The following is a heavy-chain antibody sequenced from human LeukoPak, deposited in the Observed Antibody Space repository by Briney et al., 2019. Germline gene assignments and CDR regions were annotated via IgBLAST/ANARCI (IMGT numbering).Heavy chain of an antibody. V-gene: IGHV1-69*13. Sequence: SVTVSCKASGGIFSRYAISWVRQAPGQGLEWVGGIIPIFETANYAQKFQGRVTITANESTSTAYMELSSLRSEDTAVYYCARSPVSRSYYYCGMDVWGQGTTVTVSS. CDR3: ARSPVSRSYYYCGMDV. D-gene: IGHD5/OR15-5a*01. J-gene: IGHJ6*02. CDR1: GGIFSRYA. CDR2: IIPIFETA.